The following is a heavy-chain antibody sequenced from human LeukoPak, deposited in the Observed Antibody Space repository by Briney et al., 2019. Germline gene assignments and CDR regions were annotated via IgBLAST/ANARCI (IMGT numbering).Heavy chain of an antibody. CDR2: ISYDGSNK. J-gene: IGHJ5*01. Sequence: GGSLRLSCAASGFTFTNAGMSWVRQAPGKGLEWVAVISYDGSNKYYADSVKGRFTISRDTSKNTLYLQMNSLTAEDTAVYYCARDSPFGVVGATDSWGQGTLVTVSS. V-gene: IGHV3-30*01. D-gene: IGHD1-26*01. CDR3: ARDSPFGVVGATDS. CDR1: GFTFTNAG.